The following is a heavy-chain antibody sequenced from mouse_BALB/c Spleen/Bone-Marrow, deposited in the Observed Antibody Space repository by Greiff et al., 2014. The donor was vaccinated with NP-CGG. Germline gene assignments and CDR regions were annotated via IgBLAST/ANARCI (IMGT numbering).Heavy chain of an antibody. CDR3: VRGNYGNYVDYFDF. V-gene: IGHV5-6-3*01. CDR2: INGNGGST. D-gene: IGHD2-1*01. CDR1: GFTFSNYG. J-gene: IGHJ2*01. Sequence: EVQLQESGGGLVQPGGSLKLSRAASGFTFSNYGMSWVRQTPDKRLELVATINGNGGSTYYPDSVKGRFTISRDTAKNTLYLQMSSLKSEETAMYYCVRGNYGNYVDYFDFWGQGTTLTVSS.